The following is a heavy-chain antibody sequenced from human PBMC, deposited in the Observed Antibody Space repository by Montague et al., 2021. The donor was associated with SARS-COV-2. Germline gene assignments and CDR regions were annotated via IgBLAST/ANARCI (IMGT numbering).Heavy chain of an antibody. Sequence: SETLSLTCTVSGGSISSHYWSWIRQAPGQGLEWIVHIYYTGTTKYNPSLKSRVTLSLDTSRDQFSLTLSSVTAADTAVYYCARPLRSNVWYGFDTWGQGALVIVSS. V-gene: IGHV4-59*08. J-gene: IGHJ5*02. CDR1: GGSISSHY. CDR3: ARPLRSNVWYGFDT. CDR2: IYYTGTT. D-gene: IGHD6-13*01.